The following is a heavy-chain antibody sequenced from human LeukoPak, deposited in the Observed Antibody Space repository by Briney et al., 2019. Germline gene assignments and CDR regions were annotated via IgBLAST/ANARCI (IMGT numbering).Heavy chain of an antibody. J-gene: IGHJ4*02. CDR1: GYTFSSYA. CDR2: ISYDGSNK. Sequence: GGCLRLSRAASGYTFSSYAMHWVRQAPGKGLEWVAVISYDGSNKYYADSVKGRFTISRDNSKNTLYLQMNSLRAEDTAVYYCARSFDYSSPIDYWGQGTLVTVSS. V-gene: IGHV3-30-3*01. D-gene: IGHD4-11*01. CDR3: ARSFDYSSPIDY.